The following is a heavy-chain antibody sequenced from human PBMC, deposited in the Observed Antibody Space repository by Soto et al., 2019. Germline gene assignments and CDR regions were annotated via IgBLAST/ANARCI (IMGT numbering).Heavy chain of an antibody. CDR1: GGTLSSSA. V-gene: IGHV1-69*18. D-gene: IGHD4-4*01. CDR2: ITPFSGAP. Sequence: QVQLVQSGAEVKKPGSSVTVSCKASGGTLSSSALSWVRQAPGQGLEWMGRITPFSGAPNYAQKFQDRVTITADASTSTVYMEVTGLTSEDTAVYYWARVVMTTVPASFYYGMDVWGQGTSVIVS. J-gene: IGHJ6*02. CDR3: ARVVMTTVPASFYYGMDV.